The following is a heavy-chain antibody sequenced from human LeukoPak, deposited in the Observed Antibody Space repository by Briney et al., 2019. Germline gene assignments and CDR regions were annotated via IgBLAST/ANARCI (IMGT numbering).Heavy chain of an antibody. CDR3: ARERGELSRAFDI. V-gene: IGHV4-39*07. CDR1: GGSISSSSYY. D-gene: IGHD1-26*01. J-gene: IGHJ3*02. CDR2: INHSGST. Sequence: SETLSLTCTVSGGSISSSSYYWGWIRQPPGKGLEWIGEINHSGSTNYNPSLKSRVTISVDTSKNQFSLKLSSVTAADTAVYYCARERGELSRAFDIWGQGTMVTVSS.